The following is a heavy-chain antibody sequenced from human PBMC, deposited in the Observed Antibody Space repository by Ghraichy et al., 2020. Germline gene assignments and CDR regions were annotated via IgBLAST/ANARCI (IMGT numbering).Heavy chain of an antibody. CDR3: ARGSGWLPY. Sequence: SETLSLTCTVSGGSISGYYWSWIRQSPGKGLEWIGYIYSSGSTNYNPSLKSRVTISVDTSKSQFSLKLNSVTAADTAVYFCARGSGWLPYWGQGTLVTVSS. CDR1: GGSISGYY. J-gene: IGHJ4*02. D-gene: IGHD6-19*01. V-gene: IGHV4-59*01. CDR2: IYSSGST.